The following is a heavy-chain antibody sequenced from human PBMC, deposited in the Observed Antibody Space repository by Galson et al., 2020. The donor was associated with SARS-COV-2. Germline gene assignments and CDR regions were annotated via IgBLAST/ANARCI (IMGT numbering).Heavy chain of an antibody. J-gene: IGHJ6*02. V-gene: IGHV3-30*02. Sequence: GGSLRLSCAASGFTFTTYGMHWVRQAPGKGLEWVAFIRYDGTYTYYADSVKGRFTISRDNSKNTLDLQMNSLRAEDTGVYYCAKCSSDFGYFDYGVDVWGQGTTVTVSS. D-gene: IGHD6-19*01. CDR2: IRYDGTYT. CDR3: AKCSSDFGYFDYGVDV. CDR1: GFTFTTYG.